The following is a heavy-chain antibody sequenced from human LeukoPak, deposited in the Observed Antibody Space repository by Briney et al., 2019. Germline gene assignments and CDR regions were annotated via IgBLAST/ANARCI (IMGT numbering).Heavy chain of an antibody. CDR2: INQDGSEK. D-gene: IGHD6-13*01. Sequence: GGSLRLSCAASEFIFSGYWMNWVRQAPGKGPEWVANINQDGSEKHYVDYVKGRFTISRDNAKNSLFLQMSSLRVEDTAVFYCARDGFVGAADYWGQGTLVTVSS. CDR3: ARDGFVGAADY. V-gene: IGHV3-7*01. J-gene: IGHJ4*02. CDR1: EFIFSGYW.